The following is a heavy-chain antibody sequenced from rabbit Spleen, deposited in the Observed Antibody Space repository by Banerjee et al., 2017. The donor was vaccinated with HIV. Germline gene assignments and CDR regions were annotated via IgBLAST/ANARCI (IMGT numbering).Heavy chain of an antibody. CDR2: IDPVFGIA. V-gene: IGHV1S7*01. CDR1: GFDFGTYY. J-gene: IGHJ3*01. D-gene: IGHD7-1*01. CDR3: ARDSGDSAKLARLDL. Sequence: QLVESGGGLVQPGGSLKLSCKASGFDFGTYYMSWVRQAPGKGLEWIGYIDPVFGIAVYANWVNGRFTISSHNAQNTLYLQLNSLTAADTATYFCARDSGDSAKLARLDLWGPGTLVTVS.